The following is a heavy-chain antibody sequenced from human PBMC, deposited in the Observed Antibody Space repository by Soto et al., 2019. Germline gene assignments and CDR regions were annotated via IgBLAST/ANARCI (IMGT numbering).Heavy chain of an antibody. V-gene: IGHV1-3*01. CDR1: GYTFTSYA. D-gene: IGHD4-17*01. J-gene: IGHJ6*02. CDR2: INAGNGNT. Sequence: ASVKVSCKASGYTFTSYAMHWVRQAPGQRLEWMGWINAGNGNTKYSQKFQGRVTITRDTSASTAYMELSSLRSEDTAVYYCARVEYDYGGKAYYYYYSGMDVWGQGTTVPVS. CDR3: ARVEYDYGGKAYYYYYSGMDV.